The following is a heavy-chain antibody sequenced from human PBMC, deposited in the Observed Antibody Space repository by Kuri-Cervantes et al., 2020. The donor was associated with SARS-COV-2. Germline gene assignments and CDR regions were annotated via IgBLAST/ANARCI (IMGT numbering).Heavy chain of an antibody. CDR2: IIPIPGIA. V-gene: IGHV1-69*04. D-gene: IGHD5-18*01. CDR3: AKDLYSYGYYYYGMDV. CDR1: GDTFTSYA. J-gene: IGHJ6*02. Sequence: SVKVSCKASGDTFTSYAINWVRQAPGQGLEWMGKIIPIPGIADYAQKFQGRVTITADKSTNTAYMEMSSLTSEDTAVYYCAKDLYSYGYYYYGMDVWGQGTTVTVSS.